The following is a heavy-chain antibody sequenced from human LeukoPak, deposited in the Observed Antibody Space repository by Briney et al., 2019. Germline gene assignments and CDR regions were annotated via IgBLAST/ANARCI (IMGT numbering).Heavy chain of an antibody. CDR2: IYSSGNT. CDR3: ASQARHYGGNSGY. V-gene: IGHV4-61*02. J-gene: IGHJ4*02. Sequence: PSQTLSLTCTVSGGSISSGNYYWSWIRQPAGKGLEWIGRIYSSGNTDSNPSLKSRVTISVDRSKNQFSLKLSSVTAADTAVYYCASQARHYGGNSGYWGQGTLVTVSS. D-gene: IGHD4-23*01. CDR1: GGSISSGNYY.